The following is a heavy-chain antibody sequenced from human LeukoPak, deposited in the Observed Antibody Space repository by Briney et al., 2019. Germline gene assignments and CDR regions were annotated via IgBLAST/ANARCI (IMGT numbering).Heavy chain of an antibody. J-gene: IGHJ6*03. CDR2: INPNSGGT. V-gene: IGHV1-2*02. CDR1: GYTFTDYY. D-gene: IGHD3-3*01. CDR3: ARDLIRFLEWLLIYYYYYMDV. Sequence: ASVTVSCKASGYTFTDYYMHWVRQAPGQGLEWMGWINPNSGGTNYAQKFQGRVTMTRDTSISTAYMELSRLRSDDTAVYYCARDLIRFLEWLLIYYYYYMDVWGKGTTVTVSS.